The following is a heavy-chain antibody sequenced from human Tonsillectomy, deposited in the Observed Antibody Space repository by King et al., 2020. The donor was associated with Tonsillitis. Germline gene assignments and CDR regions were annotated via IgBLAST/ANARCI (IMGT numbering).Heavy chain of an antibody. D-gene: IGHD1-26*01. CDR2: INHSGST. J-gene: IGHJ6*03. Sequence: VQLQQWGAGLLKPSETLSLTCAVHGGSFSGYSWSWIRQPPGKGLEWIGEINHSGSTNYNPSLKSRVTISVDTSKNQFSLKLSSVTAADTAVYYCARAWEPRNYYYYYMDVWGKGTTVTVSS. CDR1: GGSFSGYS. V-gene: IGHV4-34*01. CDR3: ARAWEPRNYYYYYMDV.